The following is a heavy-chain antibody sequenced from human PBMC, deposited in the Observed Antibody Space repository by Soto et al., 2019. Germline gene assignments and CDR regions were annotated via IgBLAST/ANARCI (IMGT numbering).Heavy chain of an antibody. CDR2: IYYSGST. D-gene: IGHD5-18*01. CDR3: ARSDTLYYYYGMDV. J-gene: IGHJ6*02. Sequence: SETLSLTCTVSGGSISSYYWSWIRQPPGKGLEWIGYIYYSGSTNYNPSLKSRVTISVDTSKNQFSLKLSSVTAADTAVYYCARSDTLYYYYGMDVWGQGTTVIVSS. V-gene: IGHV4-59*01. CDR1: GGSISSYY.